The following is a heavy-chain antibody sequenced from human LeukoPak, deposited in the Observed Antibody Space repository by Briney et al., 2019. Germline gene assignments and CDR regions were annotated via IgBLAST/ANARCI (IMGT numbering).Heavy chain of an antibody. V-gene: IGHV6-1*01. CDR3: AGDRYYGRAGLYY. CDR2: TYYRSKWYH. CDR1: GDSISTTSAA. J-gene: IGHJ4*02. Sequence: SQTLSLTCAISGDSISTTSAAWNWIRQSPSRGLEWLGRTYYRSKWYHDYPGSVEGRISLNPDTSQNQFSLQLNSVTPEDTAVYYCAGDRYYGRAGLYYWGQGTLVTVSS. D-gene: IGHD2/OR15-2a*01.